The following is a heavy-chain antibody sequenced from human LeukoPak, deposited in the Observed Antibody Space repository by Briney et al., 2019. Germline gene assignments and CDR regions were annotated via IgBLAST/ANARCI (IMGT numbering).Heavy chain of an antibody. CDR2: INHSGST. Sequence: SETLSLTCAVYGGSFSGYYWSWIPQPQGKGLEWIGEINHSGSTNYNPSLKSRVTISVDTSKNQFSLKLSSVTAADTAVYYCARGGKWIQLWCFDYWGQGTLVTVSS. V-gene: IGHV4-34*01. CDR3: ARGGKWIQLWCFDY. D-gene: IGHD5-18*01. J-gene: IGHJ4*02. CDR1: GGSFSGYY.